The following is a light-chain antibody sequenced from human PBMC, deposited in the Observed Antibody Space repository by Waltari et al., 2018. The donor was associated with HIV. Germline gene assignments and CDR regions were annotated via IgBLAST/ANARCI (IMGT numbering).Light chain of an antibody. Sequence: SSELTQPPSVSVSPGQTARITCSGDASPKSYTHWFQQKPGQAPVVVIHKNTERPSGIPERFSASRSGTTVTLTITGVQTDDEADYYCLSADSSGTYVFGPGTTVTVL. CDR2: KNT. V-gene: IGLV3-25*03. CDR3: LSADSSGTYV. J-gene: IGLJ1*01. CDR1: ASPKSY.